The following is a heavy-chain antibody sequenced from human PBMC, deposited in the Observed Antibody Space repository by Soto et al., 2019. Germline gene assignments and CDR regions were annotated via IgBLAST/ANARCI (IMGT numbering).Heavy chain of an antibody. J-gene: IGHJ4*02. V-gene: IGHV4-34*01. CDR2: INHSGST. Sequence: SETLSLTCAVYGGSFSGYYWSWIRQPPGKGLEWIGEINHSGSTNYNPSLKSRVTISVDTSKNQFSLKLSSVTAADTAVYYCAGLGYCSGGSCYDLRSLKELFDYWGQRTLVTVSS. CDR1: GGSFSGYY. CDR3: AGLGYCSGGSCYDLRSLKELFDY. D-gene: IGHD2-15*01.